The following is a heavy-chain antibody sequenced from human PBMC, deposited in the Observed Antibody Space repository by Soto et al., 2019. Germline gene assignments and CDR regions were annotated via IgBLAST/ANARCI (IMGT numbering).Heavy chain of an antibody. J-gene: IGHJ5*02. D-gene: IGHD3-3*01. V-gene: IGHV4-61*01. CDR2: IYYSGST. CDR3: ARDPISYDFWSGYYRGFDP. CDR1: SGSVSSGSYY. Sequence: QVQLQESGPGLVKPSETLSLTCTVSSGSVSSGSYYWSWIRQPPGKGLEWIGYIYYSGSTNYNPSLKSRVTISVDTSKNQFSLKLSSVTAADTAVYYCARDPISYDFWSGYYRGFDPWGQGTLVTVSS.